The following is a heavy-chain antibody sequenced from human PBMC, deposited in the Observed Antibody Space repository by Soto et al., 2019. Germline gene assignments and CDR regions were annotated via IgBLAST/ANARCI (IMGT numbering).Heavy chain of an antibody. Sequence: SETLSLTCTVSGDSISNFYWSWIRQPPGRGLEWIGYIFYTGSTNYNPSLKSRVTISVDSSKNQFSLKLSSVTAADAAVYYCARGRSSSWYVVGYGMDVWGQGTTVTVSS. CDR3: ARGRSSSWYVVGYGMDV. CDR1: GDSISNFY. J-gene: IGHJ6*02. CDR2: IFYTGST. V-gene: IGHV4-59*01. D-gene: IGHD6-13*01.